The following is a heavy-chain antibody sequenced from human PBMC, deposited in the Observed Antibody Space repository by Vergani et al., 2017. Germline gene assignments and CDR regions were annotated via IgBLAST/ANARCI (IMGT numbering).Heavy chain of an antibody. J-gene: IGHJ4*02. CDR3: ARHGGGIAVAGSGLDY. CDR1: GGSISSSSYY. V-gene: IGHV4-39*01. CDR2: IYYSGST. Sequence: QLQLPESGPGLVKPSETLSLTCTVSGGSISSSSYYWGWIRQPPGKGLEWIGSIYYSGSTYYNPSLKSRVTITVDTSKNQFSLKLSSVTAADTAVYYCARHGGGIAVAGSGLDYWGQGTLVTVSS. D-gene: IGHD6-19*01.